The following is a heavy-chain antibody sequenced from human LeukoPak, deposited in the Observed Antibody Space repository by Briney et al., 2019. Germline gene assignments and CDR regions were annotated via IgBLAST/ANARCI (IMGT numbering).Heavy chain of an antibody. CDR1: GFTFRNYD. CDR2: TSRDGTNK. V-gene: IGHV3-30*03. D-gene: IGHD3-22*01. CDR3: ARDQTAGYSDY. J-gene: IGHJ4*02. Sequence: PGWSLGLSCEASGFTFRNYDMHWVRQAPGKGLEWVAVTSRDGTNKYYADSVKGRFTISRDNSKNTVYLQMNSQSAEDTAVYYCARDQTAGYSDYWGQGTLVTVSS.